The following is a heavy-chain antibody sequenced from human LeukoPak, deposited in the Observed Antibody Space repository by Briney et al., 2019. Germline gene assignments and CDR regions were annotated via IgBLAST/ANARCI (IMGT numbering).Heavy chain of an antibody. V-gene: IGHV1-24*01. Sequence: ASVKVSCKVSGYTLTELSMHWVRQAPGKGLEWMGGFDPEDGETIYAQKFQGRVTMTEDTSTDTAYMELSSLRSEDTAVYYCAKVHSSGWYSGFDYWGQGTLVTVSS. CDR3: AKVHSSGWYSGFDY. J-gene: IGHJ4*02. D-gene: IGHD6-19*01. CDR2: FDPEDGET. CDR1: GYTLTELS.